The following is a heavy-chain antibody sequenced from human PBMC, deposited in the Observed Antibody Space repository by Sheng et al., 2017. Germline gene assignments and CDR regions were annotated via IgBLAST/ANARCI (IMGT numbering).Heavy chain of an antibody. V-gene: IGHV4-34*01. D-gene: IGHD3-10*01. CDR3: ALHRGKRDRGYYYYYYGMDV. Sequence: QVQLQQWGAGLLKPSETLSLTCAVYGGSFSGYYWSWIRQPPREGAWSGLGKVNHSGSTNYNPSLKSRVTISVDTSKNQFSLKLSSVTAADTAVYYCALHRGKRDRGYYYYYYGMDVWGQGTTVTVSS. CDR1: GGSFSGYY. J-gene: IGHJ6*02. CDR2: VNHSGST.